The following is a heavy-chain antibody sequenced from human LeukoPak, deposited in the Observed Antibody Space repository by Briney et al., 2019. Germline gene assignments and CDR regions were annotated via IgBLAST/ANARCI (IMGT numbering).Heavy chain of an antibody. Sequence: PGGSLRLSCAASGFTVSSYAMSWVRQAPGKGLEWVSAIRVGGETHYAASVKGRFTISRDNSKNTLYLQMNSLRADDTAVYYCAKDRPSPVHYWGQGTLVTVSS. V-gene: IGHV3-23*01. CDR2: IRVGGET. J-gene: IGHJ4*02. D-gene: IGHD2-2*01. CDR1: GFTVSSYA. CDR3: AKDRPSPVHY.